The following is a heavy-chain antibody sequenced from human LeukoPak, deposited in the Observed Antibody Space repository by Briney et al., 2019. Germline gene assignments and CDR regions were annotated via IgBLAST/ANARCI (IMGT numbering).Heavy chain of an antibody. Sequence: ASVKVSCKASGYTFTGFYMHWVRQTPGQGLEWMGRINPNSGGANYAQKFQGRVTMTRDTSITTVYMELSRLGPNDTAVYYCAKAGAAAGRGSFYYYMDVWGKGTTVTVSS. J-gene: IGHJ6*03. CDR3: AKAGAAAGRGSFYYYMDV. CDR2: INPNSGGA. D-gene: IGHD6-25*01. V-gene: IGHV1-2*06. CDR1: GYTFTGFY.